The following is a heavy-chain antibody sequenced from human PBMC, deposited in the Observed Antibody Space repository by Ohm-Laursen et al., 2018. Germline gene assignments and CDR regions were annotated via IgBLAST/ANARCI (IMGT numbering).Heavy chain of an antibody. Sequence: TLSLTCAVYGGSFSGYYWSWIRQPSGKGLEWIGEINHSGSTNYNPSLKSRVTISVDTSKNQFSLKLSSVTAADTAVYYCARYCTNGVCYTPPYYYYGMDVWGQGTTVTVSS. D-gene: IGHD2-8*01. CDR2: INHSGST. CDR3: ARYCTNGVCYTPPYYYYGMDV. CDR1: GGSFSGYY. V-gene: IGHV4-34*01. J-gene: IGHJ6*02.